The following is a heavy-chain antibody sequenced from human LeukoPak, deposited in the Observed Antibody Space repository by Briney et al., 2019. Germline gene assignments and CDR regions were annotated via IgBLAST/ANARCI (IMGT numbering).Heavy chain of an antibody. CDR3: ARASGDIVETATMGSY. CDR1: GFTFNSYS. J-gene: IGHJ4*02. CDR2: ISSSSSSI. D-gene: IGHD5-18*01. V-gene: IGHV3-21*01. Sequence: GGSLRLSCAASGFTFNSYSMNWVRQAPGKGLEWVSSISSSSSSIYYADSVKGRFTISRDNAKNSLYLQMNSLRAEDTAVYYCARASGDIVETATMGSYWGQGALVTVSS.